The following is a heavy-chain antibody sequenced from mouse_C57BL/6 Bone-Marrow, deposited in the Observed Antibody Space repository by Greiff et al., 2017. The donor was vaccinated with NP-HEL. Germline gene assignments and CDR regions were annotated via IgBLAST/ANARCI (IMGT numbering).Heavy chain of an antibody. V-gene: IGHV3-6*01. J-gene: IGHJ4*01. Sequence: EESGPGLVKPSQSLSLTCSVTGYSITSGYYWNWIRQFPGNKLEWMGYISYDGSNNYNPSLKNRISITRDTSKNQFFLKLNSVTTEDTATYYCARRRRYAMDYWGQGTSVTVSS. CDR2: ISYDGSN. CDR1: GYSITSGYY. CDR3: ARRRRYAMDY.